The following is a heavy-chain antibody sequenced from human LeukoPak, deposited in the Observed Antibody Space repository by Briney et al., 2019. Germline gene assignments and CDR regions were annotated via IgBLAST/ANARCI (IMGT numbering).Heavy chain of an antibody. CDR1: GFTFRSHA. CDR3: ARDRVLRFLEWLLYY. J-gene: IGHJ4*02. V-gene: IGHV3-23*01. CDR2: IYENGGTT. Sequence: QSGGSLRLSCVGSGFTFRSHAMSWVRQAPEKGLEFVSGIYENGGTTYYADSVKGRFSISRDNSKNTLYLQMDSLRGEDTAVYYCARDRVLRFLEWLLYYWGQGTLVTVSS. D-gene: IGHD3-3*01.